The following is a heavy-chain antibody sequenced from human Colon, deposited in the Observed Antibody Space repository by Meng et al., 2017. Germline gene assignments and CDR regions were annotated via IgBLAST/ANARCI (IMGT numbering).Heavy chain of an antibody. Sequence: VQLVHSVAEVKKPGASVKVSCKASGYTFTSYGISWVRQAPGQGLEWMGWISAYNGNTKYEEKFQGRVTMTTDTSSSTAYMELRSLRSDDTAVYYCTRDSPLVASIYYLEYWGQGTLVTVSS. D-gene: IGHD5-12*01. CDR2: ISAYNGNT. CDR3: TRDSPLVASIYYLEY. J-gene: IGHJ4*02. V-gene: IGHV1-18*01. CDR1: GYTFTSYG.